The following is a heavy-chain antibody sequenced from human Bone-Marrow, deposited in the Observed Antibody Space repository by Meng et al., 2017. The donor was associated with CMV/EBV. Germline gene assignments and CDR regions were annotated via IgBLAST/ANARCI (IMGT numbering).Heavy chain of an antibody. D-gene: IGHD5-12*01. CDR1: GFTVSSNS. V-gene: IGHV3-53*05. Sequence: GGSLRLSCAAPGFTVSSNSMSWVGQAPGKGLGWVSVIDSGGSTYYADSVKGRFTISRDNSKNTLYLQMNSLRAENTAVYYCARARYSGYDLMGFDYWGQGTRVTGSS. CDR2: IDSGGST. CDR3: ARARYSGYDLMGFDY. J-gene: IGHJ4*02.